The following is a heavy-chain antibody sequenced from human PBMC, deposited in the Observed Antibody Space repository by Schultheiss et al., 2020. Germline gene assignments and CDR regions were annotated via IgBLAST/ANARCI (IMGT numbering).Heavy chain of an antibody. D-gene: IGHD4-17*01. CDR1: GGSFSGYY. Sequence: SETLSLTCAVYGGSFSGYYWSWIRQPPGKGLEWIGEINHSGSTNYNPSLKSRVTISVDTSKNQFSLKLSSVTAADTAVYYCAREHPGGDYGAFDIWGQGTMVTVSS. V-gene: IGHV4-34*01. CDR2: INHSGST. CDR3: AREHPGGDYGAFDI. J-gene: IGHJ3*02.